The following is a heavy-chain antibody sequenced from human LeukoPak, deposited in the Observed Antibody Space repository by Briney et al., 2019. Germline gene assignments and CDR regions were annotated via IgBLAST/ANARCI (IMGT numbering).Heavy chain of an antibody. D-gene: IGHD3-22*01. J-gene: IGHJ4*02. V-gene: IGHV1-18*01. CDR1: GYTFTSYG. CDR3: ARDRLNYYDGSDYYPLQLFDY. Sequence: GASVKVSCKASGYTFTSYGVSWVRQAPGQGLEWMGWISAYNGNTNYAQKLQGRVTMTTDTSTSTAYMELRSLRSDDTAVYYCARDRLNYYDGSDYYPLQLFDYWGQGTLVTVSS. CDR2: ISAYNGNT.